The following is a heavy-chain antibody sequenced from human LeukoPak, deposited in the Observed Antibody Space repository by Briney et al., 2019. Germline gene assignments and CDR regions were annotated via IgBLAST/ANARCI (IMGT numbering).Heavy chain of an antibody. CDR2: INHSGSA. J-gene: IGHJ5*02. Sequence: SETLSLTCAVSGGSFSAYYWSWIRQPPGKGLEWSGEINHSGSANYNPSLKSRVTISVDTSKNQFSLNLTSVTAADTAVYYCAPVTTTHWFDPWGQGTLVTVSS. V-gene: IGHV4-34*01. CDR3: APVTTTHWFDP. D-gene: IGHD4-17*01. CDR1: GGSFSAYY.